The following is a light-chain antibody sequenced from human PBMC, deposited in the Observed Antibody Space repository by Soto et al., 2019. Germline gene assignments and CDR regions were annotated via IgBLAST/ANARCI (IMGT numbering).Light chain of an antibody. CDR2: TDN. J-gene: IGLJ2*01. CDR1: NSNVGSNT. V-gene: IGLV1-44*01. Sequence: QAVVTQPPSVSGTPGQRITISCSGSNSNVGSNTVNWYQQLPGAAPKLLMYTDNQRPARVPDRFSGSKSGTAAPLAISGLLSEDEAEYYCAAWDDGLRAVVFGGGTKLTVL. CDR3: AAWDDGLRAVV.